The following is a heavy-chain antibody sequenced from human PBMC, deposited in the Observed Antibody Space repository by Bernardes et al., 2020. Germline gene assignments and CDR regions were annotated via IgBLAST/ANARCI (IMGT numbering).Heavy chain of an antibody. CDR3: AHSRPTYYYGSGSAPFDY. J-gene: IGHJ4*02. CDR2: IYLDDDK. Sequence: SGPTLVKLTQTLTLTCTFSGFSLSTSGVGVGWIRQPPGKALEWLALIYLDDDKRYSPSLKSRLTITKDTSKNQVVLTMTNMDPVDTATYYCAHSRPTYYYGSGSAPFDYWGQGTLVTVSS. D-gene: IGHD3-10*01. V-gene: IGHV2-5*02. CDR1: GFSLSTSGVG.